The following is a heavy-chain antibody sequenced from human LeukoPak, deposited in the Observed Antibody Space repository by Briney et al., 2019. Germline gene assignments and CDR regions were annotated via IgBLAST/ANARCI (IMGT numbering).Heavy chain of an antibody. Sequence: ASVKVSCKASGYTFTGYYLHWVRQAPGQGLEWMGWINPKNGGTKYAQKFQGRVTMTRDTSISTVYMELSRLTSDDTAVYSCARDPAQTYYYDPWGQGTLVTVSS. CDR1: GYTFTGYY. D-gene: IGHD3-22*01. V-gene: IGHV1-2*02. CDR2: INPKNGGT. J-gene: IGHJ4*02. CDR3: ARDPAQTYYYDP.